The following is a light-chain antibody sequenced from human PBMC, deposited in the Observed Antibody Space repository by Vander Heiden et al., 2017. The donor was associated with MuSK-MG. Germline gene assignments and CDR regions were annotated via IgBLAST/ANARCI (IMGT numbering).Light chain of an antibody. CDR1: QSLLHSNGYNY. CDR3: MQALQTPPT. Sequence: DMVRRRSPLSLPVTPGEPASISCRSSQSLLHSNGYNYLDWYLQKPGQSPQLLIYLGSNRASGVPDRFSGSGSGTDFTLKISRVEAEDVGVYYCMQALQTPPTFGQGTKLEIK. CDR2: LGS. V-gene: IGKV2-28*01. J-gene: IGKJ2*01.